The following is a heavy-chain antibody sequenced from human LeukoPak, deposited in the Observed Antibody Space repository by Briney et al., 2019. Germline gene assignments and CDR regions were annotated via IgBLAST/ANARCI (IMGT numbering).Heavy chain of an antibody. V-gene: IGHV4-59*01. D-gene: IGHD6-19*01. CDR3: ARALSSGWSGHDAFDI. Sequence: SETLSLTCTVSDGSITSYYWSWIRQPPGKGLEWIGYIYYSGSTNYNPSLKSRVTISVDTSKNQFSLKLRSVTAADTALYYCARALSSGWSGHDAFDIWGQGTMVTVSS. CDR1: DGSITSYY. CDR2: IYYSGST. J-gene: IGHJ3*02.